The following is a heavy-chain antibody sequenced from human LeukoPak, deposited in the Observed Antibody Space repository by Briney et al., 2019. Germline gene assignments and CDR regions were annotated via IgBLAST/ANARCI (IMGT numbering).Heavy chain of an antibody. J-gene: IGHJ6*03. CDR2: IYYSGST. Sequence: SETLSLTCTVSGGSISSYYWSWIRQPPGKGLEWIGYIYYSGSTNYNPSLKSQVTISVDTSKNQFSLKLSSVTAADTAVYYCARGSSTSSWYYYYYYMDVWGKGTTVTVSS. D-gene: IGHD2-2*01. CDR3: ARGSSTSSWYYYYYYMDV. CDR1: GGSISSYY. V-gene: IGHV4-59*01.